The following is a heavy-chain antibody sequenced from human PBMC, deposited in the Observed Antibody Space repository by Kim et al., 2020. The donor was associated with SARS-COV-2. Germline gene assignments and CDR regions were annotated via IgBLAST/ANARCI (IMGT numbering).Heavy chain of an antibody. Sequence: SQTLSLTCAISGDRVSSNSAAWNWIRQSPSRGLEWLGRTYYRSKWYNDYAVSVKSQITINPDTSKNQFSLQLNSVTPEDTAVYYCARDNDLIAVAAPYYFDYWGQGTLVTVSS. CDR1: GDRVSSNSAA. V-gene: IGHV6-1*01. CDR3: ARDNDLIAVAAPYYFDY. CDR2: TYYRSKWYN. J-gene: IGHJ4*02. D-gene: IGHD6-19*01.